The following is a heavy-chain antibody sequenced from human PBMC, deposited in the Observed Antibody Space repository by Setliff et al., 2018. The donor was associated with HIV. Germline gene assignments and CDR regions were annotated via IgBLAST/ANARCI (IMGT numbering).Heavy chain of an antibody. CDR2: IIPIFGTA. CDR1: GGTFSSYA. V-gene: IGHV1-69*13. D-gene: IGHD5-18*01. CDR3: ARDPSRWVQPVTRITAFDI. Sequence: SVKVSCKASGGTFSSYAISWVRQAPGQGLEWMGGIIPIFGTANYAQKFQGRVTITADESTSTAYMELSSLRSDDTAVYYCARDPSRWVQPVTRITAFDIWGQGTMVTVSS. J-gene: IGHJ3*02.